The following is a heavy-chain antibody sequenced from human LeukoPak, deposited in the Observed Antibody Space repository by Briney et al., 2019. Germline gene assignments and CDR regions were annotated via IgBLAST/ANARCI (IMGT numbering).Heavy chain of an antibody. Sequence: TLSLTCAVSGGSISSGGYSWSWIRQPPGQGLEWIGYIYHSGSTYYNPSLKSRVTISVDRSKNQFSLKLSSVTAAYTAVYYCARKWISGAFDIWGQGTMVTVSS. D-gene: IGHD5-12*01. CDR2: IYHSGST. CDR3: ARKWISGAFDI. V-gene: IGHV4-30-2*01. J-gene: IGHJ3*02. CDR1: GGSISSGGYS.